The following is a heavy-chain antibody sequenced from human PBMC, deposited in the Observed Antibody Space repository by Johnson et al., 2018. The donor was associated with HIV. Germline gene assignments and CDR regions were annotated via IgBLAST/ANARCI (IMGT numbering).Heavy chain of an antibody. V-gene: IGHV3-33*01. Sequence: QVQLMESGGGVVQPGRSLRLSCAESGFTFSSYGMHWVRQAPGKGLEWVAVIWYDGSNKYYADSVKGRFTISRDNSKNTLYLQMDSLREEDTALYYCTREGRGYNYLGAFDIWGQGTMVTVSS. J-gene: IGHJ3*02. CDR1: GFTFSSYG. CDR2: IWYDGSNK. D-gene: IGHD5-24*01. CDR3: TREGRGYNYLGAFDI.